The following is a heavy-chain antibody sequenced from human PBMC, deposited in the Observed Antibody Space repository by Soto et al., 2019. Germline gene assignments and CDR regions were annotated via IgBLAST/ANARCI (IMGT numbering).Heavy chain of an antibody. V-gene: IGHV4-30-2*01. Sequence: SETLSLTCAVSGGSISSGGYSWSWIRQPPGKGLEWIGYIYHSGSTYYNPSLKSRVTISVDRSKNQFSLKLSSVTAADTAVYYCARGKGDYYDSSGYWSSGNFDYWGQGTQVTVSS. CDR3: ARGKGDYYDSSGYWSSGNFDY. CDR1: GGSISSGGYS. CDR2: IYHSGST. J-gene: IGHJ4*02. D-gene: IGHD3-22*01.